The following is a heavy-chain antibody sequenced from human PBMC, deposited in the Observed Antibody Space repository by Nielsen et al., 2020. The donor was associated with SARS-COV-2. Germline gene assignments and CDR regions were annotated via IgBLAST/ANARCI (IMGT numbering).Heavy chain of an antibody. V-gene: IGHV3-9*01. D-gene: IGHD2-15*01. J-gene: IGHJ5*02. Sequence: SLKISCAASGFTFDDYAMHWVRQAPGKGLEWVSGISWNSGSIGYADSVKGRFTISRDNAKNSLYLQMNSLRAEDTAVYYCAKNPTNIVVVVAAGVSNWFDPWGQGTLVTVSS. CDR2: ISWNSGSI. CDR1: GFTFDDYA. CDR3: AKNPTNIVVVVAAGVSNWFDP.